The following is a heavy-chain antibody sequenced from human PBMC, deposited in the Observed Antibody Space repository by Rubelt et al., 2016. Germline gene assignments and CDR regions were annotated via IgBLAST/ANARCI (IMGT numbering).Heavy chain of an antibody. V-gene: IGHV3-30*02. CDR3: AKDRGDDSSGGFDY. J-gene: IGHJ4*02. D-gene: IGHD2-15*01. CDR2: VRFDGTRT. Sequence: QAPGKGLEWVAVVRFDGTRTYYADSVKGRFTISRDNSKNTLYLQMNSLRAEDTAVYYCAKDRGDDSSGGFDYWGQGTLVTVSS.